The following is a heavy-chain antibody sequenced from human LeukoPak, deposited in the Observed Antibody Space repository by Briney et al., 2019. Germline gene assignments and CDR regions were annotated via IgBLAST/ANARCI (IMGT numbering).Heavy chain of an antibody. Sequence: GGSLRLSCAASGFTVSSNYMSWVRQAPGKGLEWVSSISSSSSYIYYADSVKGRFTISRDNAKSSLYLQMNSLRAEDTAVYYCARPSSPSHYYYYMDVWGKGTTVTVSS. J-gene: IGHJ6*03. CDR1: GFTVSSNY. CDR2: ISSSSSYI. CDR3: ARPSSPSHYYYYMDV. V-gene: IGHV3-21*01. D-gene: IGHD3-16*01.